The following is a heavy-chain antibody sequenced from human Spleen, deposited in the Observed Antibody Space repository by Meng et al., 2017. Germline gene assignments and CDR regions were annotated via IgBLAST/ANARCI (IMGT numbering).Heavy chain of an antibody. CDR2: INSDGRTT. CDR1: GFTFSNAW. CDR3: ARAGDDYIWFRY. Sequence: GESLKISCAASGFTFSNAWMTWVRQAPGKGLVWVSRINSDGRTTNYADSVKGRFTISRDNAKNTVYLQMNSLRGEDTTVYYCARAGDDYIWFRYWGQGTLVTVSS. D-gene: IGHD3-16*01. J-gene: IGHJ4*02. V-gene: IGHV3-74*01.